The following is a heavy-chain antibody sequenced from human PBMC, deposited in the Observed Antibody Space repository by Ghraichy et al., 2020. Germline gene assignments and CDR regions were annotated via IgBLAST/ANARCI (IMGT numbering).Heavy chain of an antibody. V-gene: IGHV3-7*03. D-gene: IGHD1-26*01. Sequence: GGSLRLSCAASGFTFSSYWMSWVRQAPGKGLEWVANIREDGSEKYYVDPVKGRFTISRDNAKRSLYLQMNSLRAEDTAVYYCARGPGEWDLRRDSYYYGMDVWGQGTTVTVSS. J-gene: IGHJ6*02. CDR2: IREDGSEK. CDR1: GFTFSSYW. CDR3: ARGPGEWDLRRDSYYYGMDV.